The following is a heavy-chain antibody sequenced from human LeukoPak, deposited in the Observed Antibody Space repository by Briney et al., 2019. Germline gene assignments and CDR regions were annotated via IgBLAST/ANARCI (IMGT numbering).Heavy chain of an antibody. CDR1: GFTFTSSA. J-gene: IGHJ3*02. D-gene: IGHD2-15*01. CDR2: IVVGSGNT. CDR3: AAGDRRCSGGSCIHAFDI. V-gene: IGHV1-58*02. Sequence: ASVKVSCKASGFTFTSSAMQWVRQARGQRLEWIGWIVVGSGNTNYAQKFQERVTITRDMSTSTAYMELSSLRSEDTAVYYCAAGDRRCSGGSCIHAFDIWGQGTMVTVSS.